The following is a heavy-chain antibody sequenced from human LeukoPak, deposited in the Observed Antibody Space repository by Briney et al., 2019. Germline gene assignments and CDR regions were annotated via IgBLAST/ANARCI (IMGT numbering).Heavy chain of an antibody. Sequence: GGSLRLSCAASGFTFSSYAMSWVRQAPGKGLEWVSAISGSGGSTYYADSVKGRFTISRDNSKNTLYLQMNSLRAEDTAVYYCAKGSMVRGIISPRHYYMDDWGKGTKVTVSS. CDR1: GFTFSSYA. D-gene: IGHD3-10*01. V-gene: IGHV3-23*01. J-gene: IGHJ6*03. CDR3: AKGSMVRGIISPRHYYMDD. CDR2: ISGSGGST.